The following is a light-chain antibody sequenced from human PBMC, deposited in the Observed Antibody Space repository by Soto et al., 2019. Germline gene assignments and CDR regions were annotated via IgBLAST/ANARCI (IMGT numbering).Light chain of an antibody. CDR3: AAWDDSLTGNVV. Sequence: QSVLTQPPSASGTPGQRVTISCSGSSSNIGNNSVNWYQQLPGTAPTLLIYSDDQRPSGVPDRFSGSKSGSSAYLAVSGLRSEDEADYYCAAWDDSLTGNVVFGGGTKLT. V-gene: IGLV1-44*01. J-gene: IGLJ2*01. CDR1: SSNIGNNS. CDR2: SDD.